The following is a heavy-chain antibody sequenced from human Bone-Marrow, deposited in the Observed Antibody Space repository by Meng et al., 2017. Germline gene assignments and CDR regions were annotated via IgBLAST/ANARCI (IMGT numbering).Heavy chain of an antibody. Sequence: ASVKVSCKPSGYNFPDYYIHWVRRAPGQGLEWMGRINPKSGDTHYAQKFQARVTMTGDTSISTAYMELSSLRSEDTAVYYCARVFKSNDSSGYYYVNDYWGQGTLVTVSS. CDR2: INPKSGDT. CDR3: ARVFKSNDSSGYYYVNDY. V-gene: IGHV1-2*06. CDR1: GYNFPDYY. J-gene: IGHJ4*02. D-gene: IGHD3-22*01.